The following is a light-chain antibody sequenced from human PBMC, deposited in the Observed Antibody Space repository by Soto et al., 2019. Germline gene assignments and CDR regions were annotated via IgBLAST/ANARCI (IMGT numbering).Light chain of an antibody. CDR2: EVS. Sequence: QSVLTQPASVSGSPGQSITISCTGTSSDVGGYNYLSWYQQHPRKDPKLSIYEVSSRPSGFSNRFSGSKSGTTASLTISQLQAQDLADYYCSSYTKSSTLVFGHGTKGTVL. CDR3: SSYTKSSTLV. CDR1: SSDVGGYNY. V-gene: IGLV2-14*01. J-gene: IGLJ1*01.